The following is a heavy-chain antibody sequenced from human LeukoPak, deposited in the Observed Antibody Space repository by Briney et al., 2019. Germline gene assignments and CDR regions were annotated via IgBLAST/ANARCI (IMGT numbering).Heavy chain of an antibody. V-gene: IGHV3-66*02. CDR2: IYYDGRT. J-gene: IGHJ6*04. Sequence: GGFLRLSCASSGFNVSNNYVNWVRQAPGTGMDWISIIYYDGRTYYADSVKGRFTISRDISRNTVYLKMNSLRSEETAVHYCKAGEDGWGEGTTVAVSS. CDR3: KAGEDG. CDR1: GFNVSNNY. D-gene: IGHD6-25*01.